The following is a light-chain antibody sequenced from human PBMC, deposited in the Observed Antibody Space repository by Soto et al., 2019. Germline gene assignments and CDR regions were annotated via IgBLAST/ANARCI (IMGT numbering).Light chain of an antibody. J-gene: IGKJ4*01. V-gene: IGKV1-27*01. CDR1: QGISNC. CDR3: QKYNSVPLT. CDR2: AAS. Sequence: DIQMTQSPSSLCAAVGDRVTITCRASQGISNCLAWYQQKPGKVPKLLIYAASTLQSGVPSRFSGSGSGTDLTLTISSLQADDVATYYCQKYNSVPLTFGGGTKVEIK.